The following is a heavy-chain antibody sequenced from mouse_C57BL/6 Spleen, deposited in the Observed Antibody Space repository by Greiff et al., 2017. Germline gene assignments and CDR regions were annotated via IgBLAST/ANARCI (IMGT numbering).Heavy chain of an antibody. V-gene: IGHV1-55*01. Sequence: QVQLQQPGAELVKPGASVKMSCTASGYTFTSYWITWVKQRPGQGLEWIGDIYPGSGSTNYNEKFKSKATLNVDTSSSTAYMQLSSLTSEDAAVYYCAITTVRGDYWGQGTTLTVSS. J-gene: IGHJ2*01. D-gene: IGHD1-1*01. CDR1: GYTFTSYW. CDR2: IYPGSGST. CDR3: AITTVRGDY.